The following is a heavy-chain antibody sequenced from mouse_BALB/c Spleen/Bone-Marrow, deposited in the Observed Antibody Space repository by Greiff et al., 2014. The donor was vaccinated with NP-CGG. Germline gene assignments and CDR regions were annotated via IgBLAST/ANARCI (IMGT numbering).Heavy chain of an antibody. J-gene: IGHJ3*01. CDR3: ARLRGYPQAWFAY. CDR1: GYAFTNYW. V-gene: IGHV1-63*02. Sequence: QVQLKESGAELVRLGTSVKISCKASGYAFTNYWLGWVKQRPGHGLEWIGDIYPGSGNTYYNEKFKGKATLTADRSSSTAYMQLSSLTSEDSAVYFCARLRGYPQAWFAYWGQGTLVTVSA. D-gene: IGHD2-2*01. CDR2: IYPGSGNT.